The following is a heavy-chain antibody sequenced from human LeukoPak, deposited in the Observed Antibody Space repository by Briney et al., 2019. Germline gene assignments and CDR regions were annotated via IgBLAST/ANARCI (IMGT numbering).Heavy chain of an antibody. CDR1: GGSISSYY. J-gene: IGHJ6*03. D-gene: IGHD2-15*01. CDR2: IYYSGST. V-gene: IGHV4-59*01. CDR3: ARGGGYCSGGSCYDYYYYYYMDV. Sequence: PSETLSLTCTVSGGSISSYYWSWIRQPPGKGLEWIGYIYYSGSTNYNPSLKSRVTISVDTSKNQFSLELSSVTAADTAVYYCARGGGYCSGGSCYDYYYYYYMDVWGKGTTVTVSS.